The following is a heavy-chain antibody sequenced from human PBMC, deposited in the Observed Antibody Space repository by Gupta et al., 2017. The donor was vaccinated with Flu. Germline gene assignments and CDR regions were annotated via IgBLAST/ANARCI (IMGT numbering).Heavy chain of an antibody. CDR2: ISAYNGHT. V-gene: IGHV1-18*01. J-gene: IGHJ4*02. D-gene: IGHD3-9*01. Sequence: QVQLVQSGAEVKKPGASVKVSCKASGYTFTDYGINCVRQAPGQGLEWMGWISAYNGHTNYAQKLQGRVTMTTDTPTTTADMELRSLRSVDTAVYYCARDTRYSDTWGRGTLVTVSS. CDR1: GYTFTDYG. CDR3: ARDTRYSDT.